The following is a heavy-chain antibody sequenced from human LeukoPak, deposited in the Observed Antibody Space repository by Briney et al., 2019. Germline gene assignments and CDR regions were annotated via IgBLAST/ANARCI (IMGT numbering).Heavy chain of an antibody. V-gene: IGHV1-18*01. D-gene: IGHD6-19*01. CDR3: ARVVGQWLVRFIDY. CDR2: ISTYNGNT. Sequence: ASVAVSCKASGYSLTTYGITWVRQAPGQGLEWMGWISTYNGNTNYAQKLQGRVTMTTDTSTSTAYMELRSLRSDDTAVYYCARVVGQWLVRFIDYWGQGTLVTVSS. CDR1: GYSLTTYG. J-gene: IGHJ4*02.